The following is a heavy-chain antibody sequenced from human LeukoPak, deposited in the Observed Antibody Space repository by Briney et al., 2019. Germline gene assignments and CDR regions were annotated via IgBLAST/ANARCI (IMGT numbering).Heavy chain of an antibody. J-gene: IGHJ4*02. V-gene: IGHV4-59*01. CDR1: GGSISSYY. Sequence: SETLSLTCAVSGGSISSYYWNWIRQPPGKGLEWIGYIYYSGSTNYNPSLKSRVTISIDTSKNQLSLQLTSVTAADTAVYYCATDVRGLVPYYFDFWGQGTLSPSPQ. D-gene: IGHD3-10*02. CDR2: IYYSGST. CDR3: ATDVRGLVPYYFDF.